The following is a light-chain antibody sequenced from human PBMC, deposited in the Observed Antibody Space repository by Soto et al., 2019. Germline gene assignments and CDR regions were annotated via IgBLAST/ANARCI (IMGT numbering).Light chain of an antibody. CDR3: QQRSNWIT. J-gene: IGKJ5*01. CDR2: DES. CDR1: QSVSRS. Sequence: EIVVTQSLGTLSLSPGKRATLSCRASQSVSRSLAWYQQKPGQAPRLLIYDESYRPTGIPARFSGSGSGTDFILTISSLEPEDFAIYYCQQRSNWITFGQGRRLEI. V-gene: IGKV3-11*01.